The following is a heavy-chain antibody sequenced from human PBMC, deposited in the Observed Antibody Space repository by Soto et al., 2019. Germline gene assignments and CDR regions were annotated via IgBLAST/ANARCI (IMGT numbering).Heavy chain of an antibody. CDR1: GGSFSGYY. V-gene: IGHV4-34*01. CDR3: ARVKAAASFYTWFAP. Sequence: SETRSVTWAVYGGSFSGYYWSGIRQPPGKGLEWIGEINYSGSTNYNPSLKSRVTISVDTSKNQFSPKLTFVTAADTAVYYCARVKAAASFYTWFAPWGQGTLVTVS. J-gene: IGHJ5*02. D-gene: IGHD6-13*01. CDR2: INYSGST.